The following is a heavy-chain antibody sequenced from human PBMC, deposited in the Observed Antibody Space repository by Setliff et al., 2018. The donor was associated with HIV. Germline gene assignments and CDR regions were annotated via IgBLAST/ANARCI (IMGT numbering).Heavy chain of an antibody. J-gene: IGHJ4*02. D-gene: IGHD3-22*01. CDR2: IVPLVDVK. CDR3: AGSPLDYDGSDYYYRYFDL. V-gene: IGHV1-69*10. Sequence: ASVKVSCKASGGTFLNSAINWVRQAPGQGLQWVGGIVPLVDVKQSAQPFLGRVTLTVDDSMTTAYMELTSLTSDDTAVYFCAGSPLDYDGSDYYYRYFDLWGVGTLVTVS. CDR1: GGTFLNSA.